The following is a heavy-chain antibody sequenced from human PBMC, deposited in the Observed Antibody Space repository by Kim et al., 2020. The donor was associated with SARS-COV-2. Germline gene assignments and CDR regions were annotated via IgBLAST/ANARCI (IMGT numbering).Heavy chain of an antibody. D-gene: IGHD6-19*01. CDR2: IKQDGSEK. J-gene: IGHJ5*02. Sequence: GGSLRLSCAASGFTFSSYWMSWVRQAPGKGLEWVANIKQDGSEKYYVDSVKGRFTISRDNAKNSLYLQMNSLRAEDTAVYYCARVKTIAVAGYNWFDPWGQGTLVTVSS. CDR1: GFTFSSYW. V-gene: IGHV3-7*03. CDR3: ARVKTIAVAGYNWFDP.